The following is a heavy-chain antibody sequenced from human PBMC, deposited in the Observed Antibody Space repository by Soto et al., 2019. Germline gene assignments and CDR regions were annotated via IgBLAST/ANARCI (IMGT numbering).Heavy chain of an antibody. D-gene: IGHD2-2*01. V-gene: IGHV3-33*01. J-gene: IGHJ6*02. CDR2: IWYDGSDK. CDR1: GFSFRNHG. CDR3: ARDRRYCSSSSCYGTYYHGMDV. Sequence: GGSLRLSCAASGFSFRNHGMHWVRQAPGQGLQWVAVIWYDGSDKNYADSVKGRFTISRDNSKNKLYLQMNSLGVDDTAVYFCARDRRYCSSSSCYGTYYHGMDVWGQGTTVTVSS.